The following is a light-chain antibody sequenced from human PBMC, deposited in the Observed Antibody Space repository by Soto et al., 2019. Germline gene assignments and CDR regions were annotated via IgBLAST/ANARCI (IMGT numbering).Light chain of an antibody. J-gene: IGLJ2*01. CDR2: EGS. Sequence: QSVLTQPASVSGSPGQSITISCTGTSSDVGSYNLVSWYQQHPGKAPKLMIYEGSKRPSGVSNRFSGSKSGNTASLTISGLQAEDESAYSCCSYEGSSTVVFGGRTKLTVL. CDR1: SSDVGSYNL. CDR3: CSYEGSSTVV. V-gene: IGLV2-23*01.